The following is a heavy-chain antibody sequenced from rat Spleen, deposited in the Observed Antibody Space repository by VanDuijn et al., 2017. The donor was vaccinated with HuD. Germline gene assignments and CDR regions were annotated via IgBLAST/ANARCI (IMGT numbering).Heavy chain of an antibody. V-gene: IGHV5-29*01. CDR3: TTERYPPFAY. J-gene: IGHJ3*01. CDR2: NSNDRSST. D-gene: IGHD1-5*01. Sequence: EVQLVESGGGLVRPGRSMNLSCLASGFAFSKSGMAWVRQAPTKGLEWVATNSNDRSSTYYRDSVKGRFTISRDNAKNTLYLQMDSLRSEDTATYYCTTERYPPFAYWGQGTLVTVSS. CDR1: GFAFSKSG.